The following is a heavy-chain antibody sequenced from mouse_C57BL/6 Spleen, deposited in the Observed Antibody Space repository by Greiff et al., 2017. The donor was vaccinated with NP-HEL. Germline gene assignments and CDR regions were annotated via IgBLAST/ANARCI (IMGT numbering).Heavy chain of an antibody. CDR3: TNGSSYDYFDY. V-gene: IGHV1-15*01. D-gene: IGHD1-1*01. CDR1: GYTFTDYE. CDR2: IDPETGGT. Sequence: QVQLQQSGAELVRPGASVTLSCKASGYTFTDYEMHWVKQTPVHGLGWIGAIDPETGGTAYNQKFKGKAILTADKSSSTAYMELRSLTSEDSAVYYCTNGSSYDYFDYWGQGTTLTVSS. J-gene: IGHJ2*01.